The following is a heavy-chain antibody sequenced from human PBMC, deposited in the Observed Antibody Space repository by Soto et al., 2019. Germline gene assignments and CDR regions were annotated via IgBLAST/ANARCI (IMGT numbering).Heavy chain of an antibody. CDR1: GFTLSGYA. Sequence: GGSLRLSCAASGFTLSGYAMDWVRQAPGKGLEYVSGISSNGVGTYYANSVQGRFTISRDNSKNTVYLQMGSLRPEDMAVYYCARATKTRRISRIWFDPWGQGTLVTVSS. CDR3: ARATKTRRISRIWFDP. CDR2: ISSNGVGT. V-gene: IGHV3-64*01. J-gene: IGHJ5*02.